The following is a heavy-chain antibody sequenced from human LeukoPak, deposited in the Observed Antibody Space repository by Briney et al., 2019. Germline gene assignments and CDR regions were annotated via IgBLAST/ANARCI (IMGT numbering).Heavy chain of an antibody. Sequence: GGSLRLSCAASGFTFNSYSMNWVRQAPGKGLEWVSSISSSSIYMYYADSVKGRFTVSRDNAMNSLYLQLNSLRAEDTAVYYCAGWNDEGGYFDYWGQGTLVTVSS. J-gene: IGHJ4*02. CDR1: GFTFNSYS. V-gene: IGHV3-21*01. D-gene: IGHD1-1*01. CDR2: ISSSSIYM. CDR3: AGWNDEGGYFDY.